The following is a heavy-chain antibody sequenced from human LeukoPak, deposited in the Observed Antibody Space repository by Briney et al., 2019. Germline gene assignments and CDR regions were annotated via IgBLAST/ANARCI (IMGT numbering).Heavy chain of an antibody. D-gene: IGHD4-17*01. CDR3: ARRGDDYGDFNWFDP. J-gene: IGHJ5*02. CDR1: GGSFSGYY. CDR2: INHSGST. Sequence: SETLSLTCAVYGGSFSGYYWSWIRQPPGKGLEWIGEINHSGSTNYNPSLKSRVTISVDTSKNQFSLKLSSVTAADTAVYYCARRGDDYGDFNWFDPWGQGTLVTVSS. V-gene: IGHV4-34*01.